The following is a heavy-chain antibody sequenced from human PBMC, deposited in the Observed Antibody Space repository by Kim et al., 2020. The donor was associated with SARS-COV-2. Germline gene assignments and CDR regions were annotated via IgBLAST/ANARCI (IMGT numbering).Heavy chain of an antibody. Sequence: GGSLRLSCAVSGFSMSSYWMHWVRQVPGKGLEWVSRIDHVGSGTSYADSVKGRFTISRDDAKNTVYLQLNSLRAEDTAIYYCTTVFDYLGQGSLVTVSP. CDR3: TTVFDY. D-gene: IGHD1-26*01. CDR2: IDHVGSGT. V-gene: IGHV3-74*01. CDR1: GFSMSSYW. J-gene: IGHJ4*02.